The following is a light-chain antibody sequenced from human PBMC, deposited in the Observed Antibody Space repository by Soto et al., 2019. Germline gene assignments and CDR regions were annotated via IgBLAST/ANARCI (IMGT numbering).Light chain of an antibody. J-gene: IGLJ2*01. CDR1: SSNIGTNT. V-gene: IGLV1-44*01. Sequence: QSVLTQPPSASGTPGQGITISCSGGSSNIGTNTVTWYQQLPGTAPRLLIYSDNQRPSGVPDRFSGSKSGTSASLAISGRQSEDEADYYCAAWDVSFVVFGGGTKLTVL. CDR2: SDN. CDR3: AAWDVSFVV.